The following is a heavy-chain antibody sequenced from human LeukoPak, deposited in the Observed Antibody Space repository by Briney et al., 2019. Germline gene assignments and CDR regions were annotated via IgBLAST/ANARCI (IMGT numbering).Heavy chain of an antibody. J-gene: IGHJ4*02. D-gene: IGHD3-3*02. CDR1: GFSLSTSGVG. Sequence: KESGPTLVKPTQTLTLTCTFSGFSLSTSGVGVGWIRQLPGKALEWLALIYWNDDKRYSPSMKSSRTITKDTSKNQMVLTMTNMDPVDTATYYCAHIILTTRPFLEWSHLTKGYFDYWGQGTLVTVSS. CDR2: IYWNDDK. CDR3: AHIILTTRPFLEWSHLTKGYFDY. V-gene: IGHV2-5*01.